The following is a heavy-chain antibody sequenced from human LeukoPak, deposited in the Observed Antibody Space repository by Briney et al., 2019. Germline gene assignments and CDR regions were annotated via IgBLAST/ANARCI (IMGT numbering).Heavy chain of an antibody. Sequence: GGSLRLSCVASVFPFSSYWMTWVRQAPGKGLEWVANIKQDGSKKSYVDSVKGRFTISRDNAKNSLYPQMNSLRAADTAIYYCTRVGYIDEGIDYWGQGTLVTVSS. J-gene: IGHJ4*02. CDR2: IKQDGSKK. D-gene: IGHD5-24*01. CDR1: VFPFSSYW. V-gene: IGHV3-7*04. CDR3: TRVGYIDEGIDY.